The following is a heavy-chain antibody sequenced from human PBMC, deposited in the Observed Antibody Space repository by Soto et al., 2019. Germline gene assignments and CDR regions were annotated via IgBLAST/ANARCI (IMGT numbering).Heavy chain of an antibody. CDR2: ISFDGSNQ. D-gene: IGHD3-10*01. CDR1: AFASGFPFRRIA. J-gene: IGHJ6*02. Sequence: ESVGGVVQPGRSLRLSCEASAFASGFPFRRIAMHWVRQAPGKGLEWVAVISFDGSNQYYADSWQGLFISSRDNCKNTLYLQMNSLRDEDTAMYYCARDRVDYFGSRTYGMDVWGQGTTVTVSS. V-gene: IGHV3-30-3*01. CDR3: ARDRVDYFGSRTYGMDV.